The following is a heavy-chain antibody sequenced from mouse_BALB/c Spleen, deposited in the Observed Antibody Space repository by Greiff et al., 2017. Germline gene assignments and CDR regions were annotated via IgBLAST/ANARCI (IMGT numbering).Heavy chain of an antibody. Sequence: QVQLQQSGPGLVAPSQSLSITCTVSGFSLTSYGVHWVRQSPGKGLEWLGVIWRGGSTDYNAAFMSRLSITKDNSKSQVFFKMNSLQADDTAIYYCAKGGYDEDYYAMDYWGQGTSVTVSS. CDR3: AKGGYDEDYYAMDY. V-gene: IGHV2-5*01. CDR1: GFSLTSYG. J-gene: IGHJ4*01. CDR2: IWRGGST. D-gene: IGHD2-2*01.